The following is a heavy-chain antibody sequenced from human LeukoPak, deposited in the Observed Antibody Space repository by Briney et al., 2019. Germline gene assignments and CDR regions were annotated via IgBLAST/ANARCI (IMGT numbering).Heavy chain of an antibody. Sequence: GGSLRLSCAASGFTFDDYAMHWVRQAPGKGLEWVSGISIDGSSIAYADSVKGRFTASRDNAKNTLYLQMNSLRAEDTAVYYCTRDYNGLSLWGQGTLVTVSS. D-gene: IGHD3/OR15-3a*01. V-gene: IGHV3-9*01. CDR3: TRDYNGLSL. CDR1: GFTFDDYA. CDR2: ISIDGSSI. J-gene: IGHJ4*02.